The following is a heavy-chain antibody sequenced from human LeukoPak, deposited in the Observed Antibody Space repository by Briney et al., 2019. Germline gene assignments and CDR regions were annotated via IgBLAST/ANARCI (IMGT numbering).Heavy chain of an antibody. CDR2: IYSDGST. J-gene: IGHJ3*02. V-gene: IGHV3-53*01. CDR3: AKDRDSSSSNAFDI. Sequence: GGSLRLSCAASGFTVSSNYMSWVRQAPGKGLEWVSVIYSDGSTYYADSVKGRFTISRDNSKNTLYLQMNSLRAEDTAVYYCAKDRDSSSSNAFDIWGQGTMVTVSS. CDR1: GFTVSSNY. D-gene: IGHD6-13*01.